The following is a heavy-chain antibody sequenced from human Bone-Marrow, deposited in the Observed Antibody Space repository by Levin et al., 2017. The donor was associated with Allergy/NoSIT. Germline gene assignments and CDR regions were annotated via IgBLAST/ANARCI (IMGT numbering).Heavy chain of an antibody. CDR1: GGPVSGGDSY. Sequence: TASETLSLTCTVSGGPVSGGDSYWSWIRQPPGKGLEWIGYIYDSGSTEYNPSLKSRIIMSIDTSQNQFSLKVTSLTAADTAVYYCAGGPLGYSGYDSAVKYWGQGLLVTVSS. J-gene: IGHJ4*02. D-gene: IGHD5-12*01. V-gene: IGHV4-30-4*01. CDR2: IYDSGST. CDR3: AGGPLGYSGYDSAVKY.